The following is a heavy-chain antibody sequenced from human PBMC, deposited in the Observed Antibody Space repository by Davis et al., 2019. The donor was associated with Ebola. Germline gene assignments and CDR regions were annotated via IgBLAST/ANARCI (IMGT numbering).Heavy chain of an antibody. CDR3: ARDSNYRFDF. CDR1: GFTFSSYA. D-gene: IGHD4-11*01. Sequence: PGGSLRLSCAASGFTFSSYAMSWVRQAPGKGLEWVSVISGSGGSTYYTDSVKGRFTISRDDSKNTLYLQMNSLRAEDTAVYYCARDSNYRFDFWGQGTLVTVSS. J-gene: IGHJ4*02. CDR2: ISGSGGST. V-gene: IGHV3-23*01.